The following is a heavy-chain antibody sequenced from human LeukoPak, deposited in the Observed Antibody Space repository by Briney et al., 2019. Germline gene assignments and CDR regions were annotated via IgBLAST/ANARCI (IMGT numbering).Heavy chain of an antibody. CDR3: ARGPRQNDYGDYPDPIYFQH. D-gene: IGHD4-17*01. CDR1: GFTVSNNY. J-gene: IGHJ1*01. CDR2: IYSGGDT. V-gene: IGHV3-66*01. Sequence: PGGSLRLSCAASGFTVSNNYMNWVRQAPGKGLEWVSLIYSGGDTSYADSVKGRFTISRDNAKNSLYLQMNSLRAEDTAVYYCARGPRQNDYGDYPDPIYFQHWGQGTLVTVSS.